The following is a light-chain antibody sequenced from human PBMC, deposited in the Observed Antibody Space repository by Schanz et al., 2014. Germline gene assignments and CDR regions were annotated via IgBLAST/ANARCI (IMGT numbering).Light chain of an antibody. CDR3: QQYKDYPYT. CDR1: QSLNNW. CDR2: DAS. V-gene: IGKV1-5*01. J-gene: IGKJ2*01. Sequence: DIQMTQSPSTLSASVGDRVTITCRASQSLNNWLAWYQQKPGKSPKVLIYDASSLKSGVPSRFSGGGSGTEFTLTISSLQPDDFATYYCQQYKDYPYTFGQGTNLEIK.